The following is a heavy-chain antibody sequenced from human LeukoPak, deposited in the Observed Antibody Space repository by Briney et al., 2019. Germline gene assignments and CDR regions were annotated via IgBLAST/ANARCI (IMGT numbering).Heavy chain of an antibody. CDR3: AKRIQSAMAMGY. Sequence: GESLRLSCAASGFTFSNYSLSWVRQAPGKVLGWVSDISGSGRSTYYADSVKGRFTISRDNSKNTMYLQMNSLRAEDTAVYYCAKRIQSAMAMGYWGQGTLVTVSS. V-gene: IGHV3-23*01. D-gene: IGHD5-18*01. J-gene: IGHJ4*02. CDR2: ISGSGRST. CDR1: GFTFSNYS.